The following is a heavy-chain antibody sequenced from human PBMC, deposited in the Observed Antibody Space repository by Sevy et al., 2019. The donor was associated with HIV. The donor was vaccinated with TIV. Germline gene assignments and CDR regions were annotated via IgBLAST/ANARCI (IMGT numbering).Heavy chain of an antibody. Sequence: GGSLRVSCAASGFTFSDYYMGWIRQAPGKGLEWVSYISGSGSGRYYADSVKGRLTISRDNAKKSLYLQMNSLRAEETAVYYCARLSIVATMVDFWGQGTLVTVSS. J-gene: IGHJ4*02. CDR1: GFTFSDYY. D-gene: IGHD5-12*01. CDR3: ARLSIVATMVDF. CDR2: ISGSGSGR. V-gene: IGHV3-11*01.